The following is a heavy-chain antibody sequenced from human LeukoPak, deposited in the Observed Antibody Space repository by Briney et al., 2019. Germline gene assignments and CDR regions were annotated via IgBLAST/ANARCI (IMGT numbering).Heavy chain of an antibody. CDR3: ARAQYYYDSSGYSDY. CDR2: IIPIFGTA. CDR1: GGTFSSYA. D-gene: IGHD3-22*01. V-gene: IGHV1-69*05. J-gene: IGHJ4*02. Sequence: SVKVSCKASGGTFSSYAISWVRQAPGRGREGRVRIIPIFGTANYAEKFQGRVTITTDDSTSTDYMELSSLRSEDTAVYYCARAQYYYDSSGYSDYWGQGTLVTVSS.